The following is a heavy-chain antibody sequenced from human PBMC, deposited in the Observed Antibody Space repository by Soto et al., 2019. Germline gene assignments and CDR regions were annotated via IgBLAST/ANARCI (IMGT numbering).Heavy chain of an antibody. J-gene: IGHJ4*02. V-gene: IGHV3-23*01. CDR2: ISGSGGST. D-gene: IGHD3-10*01. CDR1: GFTFSSYA. Sequence: PGGSLILSCAASGFTFSSYAMSWVRQAPGKGLEWVSAISGSGGSTYYADSVKGRFTISRDNSKNTLYLQMNSLRAEDTAVYYCAKDFRYVGVRGNTGYWGQGTLVTVSS. CDR3: AKDFRYVGVRGNTGY.